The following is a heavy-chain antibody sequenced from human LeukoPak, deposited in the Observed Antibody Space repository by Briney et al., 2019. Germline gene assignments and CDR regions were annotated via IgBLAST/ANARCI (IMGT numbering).Heavy chain of an antibody. Sequence: GGSLRLSCATSGFTFTNYWMSWVRQAPGKGLEWLANIEQDGSVKYCVDSVKGRFTISRDNAKNSLYLQINSLRVEDTAVYYCAKRPVIGALGSWGQGTLVTVSS. V-gene: IGHV3-7*01. CDR2: IEQDGSVK. CDR3: AKRPVIGALGS. D-gene: IGHD2-21*01. CDR1: GFTFTNYW. J-gene: IGHJ5*02.